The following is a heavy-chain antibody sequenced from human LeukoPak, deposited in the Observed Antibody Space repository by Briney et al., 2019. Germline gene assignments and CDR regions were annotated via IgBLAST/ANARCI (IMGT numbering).Heavy chain of an antibody. CDR1: GGSISSYY. V-gene: IGHV4-59*08. Sequence: KTSETLSLNCTVSGGSISSYYWSWIRQPPGQGLEWIRYIYYSGSTNYNPSLKSRVTISVDTSKNQFSLKLSSVTAADTAVYYCARRSSSSWYEANWFDPWGQGTLVTVSS. D-gene: IGHD6-13*01. CDR2: IYYSGST. CDR3: ARRSSSSWYEANWFDP. J-gene: IGHJ5*02.